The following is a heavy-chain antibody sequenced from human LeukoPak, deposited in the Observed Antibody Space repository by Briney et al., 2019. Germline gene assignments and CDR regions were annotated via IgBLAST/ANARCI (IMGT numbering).Heavy chain of an antibody. D-gene: IGHD3-10*01. CDR3: AREANYYGSGSYFEGTFDH. Sequence: PSETLSLTCTVSGYSISSAYYWGWIRQPPGKGLEWIGSIYHSGSTYYNPSLKSRVTISVDTSKNQFSLKLTSVTAADTAVYYCAREANYYGSGSYFEGTFDHWGQGSLVIVSS. V-gene: IGHV4-38-2*02. J-gene: IGHJ4*02. CDR2: IYHSGST. CDR1: GYSISSAYY.